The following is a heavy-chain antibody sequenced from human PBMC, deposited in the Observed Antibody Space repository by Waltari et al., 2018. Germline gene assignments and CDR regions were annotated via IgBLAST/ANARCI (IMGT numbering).Heavy chain of an antibody. J-gene: IGHJ4*02. CDR1: GFTFSSHG. CDR2: IWCGGSNK. CDR3: ARGELLDY. Sequence: QVQLVESGGGVVQPGRSLRLPCAASGFTFSSHGMHWVRQAPGKGLEWVGVIWCGGSNKYYADSVKGRFTISRDNSKNTLYLQMNSLRAEDTAVYYCARGELLDYWGQGTLVTVSS. V-gene: IGHV3-33*01. D-gene: IGHD1-26*01.